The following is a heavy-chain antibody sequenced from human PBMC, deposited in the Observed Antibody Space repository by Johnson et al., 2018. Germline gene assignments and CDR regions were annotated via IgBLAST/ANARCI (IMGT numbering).Heavy chain of an antibody. J-gene: IGHJ4*02. D-gene: IGHD6-19*01. V-gene: IGHV3-23*01. Sequence: VQLLESGGGLVQPGGSLRLSCAASGFTFINYAMSWVRQAPGKGLEWVSTISDSRGTTYYADSVKGRFTVSRDNSKNTLYLQMNSLRAEDTAVYYCAKPSARVAAPDYWGQGTLVTVSS. CDR1: GFTFINYA. CDR3: AKPSARVAAPDY. CDR2: ISDSRGTT.